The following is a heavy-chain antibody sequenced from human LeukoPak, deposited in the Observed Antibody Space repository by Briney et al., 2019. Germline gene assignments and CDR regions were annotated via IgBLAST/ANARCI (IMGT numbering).Heavy chain of an antibody. J-gene: IGHJ4*02. Sequence: ASVKVSCKASGYTFTDYCIHWVRQAPGQGLEWMGVINPSGGSTTYAQKFQGRLTMTRDTSTSTVYMELSSLRSEDTATHFCARAGGYYLGYFDLWGQGTLVTVSS. CDR3: ARAGGYYLGYFDL. V-gene: IGHV1-46*01. D-gene: IGHD3-22*01. CDR1: GYTFTDYC. CDR2: INPSGGST.